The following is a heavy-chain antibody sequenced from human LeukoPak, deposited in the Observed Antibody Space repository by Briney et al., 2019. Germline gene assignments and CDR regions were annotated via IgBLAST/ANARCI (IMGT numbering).Heavy chain of an antibody. D-gene: IGHD1-26*01. CDR2: ISSNSSYI. CDR3: ARWEPSFDY. V-gene: IGHV3-21*01. Sequence: GGSLGLSCAASGFSFSTYTMNWVRQAPGKGLEWVSSISSNSSYIYYGDSVKGRFTISRDNAKNSVYLQMNGLRAGDTAVYYCARWEPSFDYWGQGTLVTVSS. J-gene: IGHJ4*02. CDR1: GFSFSTYT.